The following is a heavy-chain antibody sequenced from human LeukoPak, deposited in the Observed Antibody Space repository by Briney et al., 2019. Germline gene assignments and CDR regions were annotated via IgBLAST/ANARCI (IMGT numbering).Heavy chain of an antibody. CDR1: GFTFSDYY. CDR3: ANTEYQRLGTDY. D-gene: IGHD2-2*01. Sequence: KPGGSLRLSCAASGFTFSDYYMSWLRQAPGKGLEWVSYISSDSSTIYYADSVKGRFTISRDNAKNSLFLQMNSLRTEDTAVYYCANTEYQRLGTDYWGQGTLVTVSS. J-gene: IGHJ4*02. V-gene: IGHV3-11*04. CDR2: ISSDSSTI.